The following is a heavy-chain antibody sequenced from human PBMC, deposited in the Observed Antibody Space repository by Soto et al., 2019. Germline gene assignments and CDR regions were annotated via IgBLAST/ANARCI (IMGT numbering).Heavy chain of an antibody. Sequence: TLSLTCAVYGGSFSGYYWSWIRQPPGKGLEWIGEINHSGSTNYNPSLKSRVTISVDTSKNQFSLKLSSVTAADTAVYYCARCLYWFDPWGQGTLVTVSS. V-gene: IGHV4-34*01. CDR3: ARCLYWFDP. J-gene: IGHJ5*02. CDR2: INHSGST. CDR1: GGSFSGYY.